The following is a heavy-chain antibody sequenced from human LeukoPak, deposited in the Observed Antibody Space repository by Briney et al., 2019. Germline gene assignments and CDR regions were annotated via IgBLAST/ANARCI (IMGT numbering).Heavy chain of an antibody. V-gene: IGHV4-39*01. D-gene: IGHD2-2*01. Sequence: PSETLSLTCTVSGGSISSSNYYWGWIRQPPGKGLEWIGSIYYSGSTYYNPSLKSRVTISVDTSKNQFSLKLSSVTAAGTAVYYCARHESSTRAFDIWGQGTMVTVSS. J-gene: IGHJ3*02. CDR3: ARHESSTRAFDI. CDR1: GGSISSSNYY. CDR2: IYYSGST.